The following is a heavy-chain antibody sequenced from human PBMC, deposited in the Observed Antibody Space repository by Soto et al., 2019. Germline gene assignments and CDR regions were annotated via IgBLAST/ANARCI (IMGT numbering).Heavy chain of an antibody. CDR3: ARAIGYCSSTSCYFDY. J-gene: IGHJ4*02. V-gene: IGHV3-11*06. CDR1: GFTFSDYY. D-gene: IGHD2-2*01. Sequence: GGSLRLSCAASGFTFSDYYMSWIRQAPGKGLEWVSYISSSSSYTNYADSVKGRFTISRDNAKNSLYLQMNSLRAEDTAVYYCARAIGYCSSTSCYFDYWGQGTLVTVSS. CDR2: ISSSSSYT.